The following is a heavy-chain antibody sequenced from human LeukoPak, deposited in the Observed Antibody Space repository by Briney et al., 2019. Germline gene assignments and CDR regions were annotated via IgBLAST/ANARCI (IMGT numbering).Heavy chain of an antibody. D-gene: IGHD3-22*01. J-gene: IGHJ4*02. Sequence: GGSLRLSCAASGFTLSDYYMSWIRQAPGKGLEWVSYISSSGSTIYYADSVKGRFTISRDNAKNSLYLQMNSLRAEDTAVYYCARDLDYYDSSGYYGLGYWGQGTLVTVSS. CDR1: GFTLSDYY. CDR3: ARDLDYYDSSGYYGLGY. CDR2: ISSSGSTI. V-gene: IGHV3-11*01.